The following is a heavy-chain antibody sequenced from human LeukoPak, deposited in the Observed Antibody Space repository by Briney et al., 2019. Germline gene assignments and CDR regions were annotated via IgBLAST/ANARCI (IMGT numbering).Heavy chain of an antibody. CDR1: GGSITSSNYY. V-gene: IGHV4-39*01. D-gene: IGHD3-10*01. J-gene: IGHJ4*02. CDR2: FYYSGSP. Sequence: PSETLSLTXTVSGGSITSSNYYWGWIRQPPGKGLEWIGSFYYSGSPNYNPSPKSPVTISVDTSKNQFSLKLSSVTAADTAVYYCVYYYGSGSVEYWGQGTLVTVSS. CDR3: VYYYGSGSVEY.